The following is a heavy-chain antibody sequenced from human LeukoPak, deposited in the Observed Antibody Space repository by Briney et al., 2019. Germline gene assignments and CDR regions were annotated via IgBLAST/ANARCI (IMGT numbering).Heavy chain of an antibody. Sequence: GGSLRLSCAASGFTFSSYAMHWVRQAPGKGLEWGAVISYDGSNKYYADSVKGRFTISRDNSKNTLYLQMNSLRAEDTAVYYCARDIGSGSYYGYFQHWGQGTLVTVSS. CDR3: ARDIGSGSYYGYFQH. V-gene: IGHV3-30*04. J-gene: IGHJ1*01. D-gene: IGHD1-26*01. CDR1: GFTFSSYA. CDR2: ISYDGSNK.